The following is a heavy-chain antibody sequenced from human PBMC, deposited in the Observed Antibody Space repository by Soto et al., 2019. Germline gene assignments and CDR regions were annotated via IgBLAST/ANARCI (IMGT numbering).Heavy chain of an antibody. CDR1: GGSISSYY. D-gene: IGHD6-13*01. CDR3: ARAYSSSWWYFDY. Sequence: PSETLSLTCTVSGGSISSYYWSWIRQPPGKGLEWIGYIYYSGSTNYNPSPKSRVTISVDTSKNQFSLKLSSVTAADTAVYYCARAYSSSWWYFDYWGQGTLVTVSS. J-gene: IGHJ4*02. V-gene: IGHV4-59*01. CDR2: IYYSGST.